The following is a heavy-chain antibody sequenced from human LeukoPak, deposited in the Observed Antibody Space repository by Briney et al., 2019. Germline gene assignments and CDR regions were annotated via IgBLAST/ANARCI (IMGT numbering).Heavy chain of an antibody. Sequence: SETLSLTCTVSGGSISSSSYYWGWIRQPPGKGLEWIGSIYYSGSTYYNPSLKSRVTISVDTSKNQFSLKLSSVTAADTAVYYCARANYDFWSGLAALFDYWGQGTLVTVSS. CDR1: GGSISSSSYY. CDR2: IYYSGST. J-gene: IGHJ4*02. CDR3: ARANYDFWSGLAALFDY. D-gene: IGHD3-3*01. V-gene: IGHV4-39*07.